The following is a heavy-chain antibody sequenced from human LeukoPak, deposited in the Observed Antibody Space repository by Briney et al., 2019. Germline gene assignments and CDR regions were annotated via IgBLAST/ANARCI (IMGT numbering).Heavy chain of an antibody. CDR3: ARLRGGSGHSHAFDY. CDR1: GYSFTSYR. D-gene: IGHD3-10*01. Sequence: GESLKISCKGSGYSFTSYRIGWVRQMPGKGLEWMGIIYPGDSDTRYSPSFQGQVTISADKSISPAYLQWSSLKASDTAMYYCARLRGGSGHSHAFDYWGQGTLVTVSS. V-gene: IGHV5-51*01. J-gene: IGHJ4*02. CDR2: IYPGDSDT.